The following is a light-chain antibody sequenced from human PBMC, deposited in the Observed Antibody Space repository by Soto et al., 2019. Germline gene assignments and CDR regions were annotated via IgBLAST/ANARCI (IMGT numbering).Light chain of an antibody. CDR3: QQYNVWPLT. J-gene: IGKJ4*01. Sequence: EIVMTQSPATLSVSPGERATFSCRASQSVSSNLAWYQQKPSQTPKLLIYVASTRATGIPARFSGSGSGTEFTLTISSLQSEDFAVYYCQQYNVWPLTFGGGTKVEFK. V-gene: IGKV3-15*01. CDR1: QSVSSN. CDR2: VAS.